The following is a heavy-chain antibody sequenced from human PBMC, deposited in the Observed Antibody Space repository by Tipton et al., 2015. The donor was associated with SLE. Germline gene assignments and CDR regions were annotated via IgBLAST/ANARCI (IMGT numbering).Heavy chain of an antibody. V-gene: IGHV4-59*01. Sequence: TLSLTCTVSGGSISSYYWSWIRQPPGKGLEWIGYIYYSGSTNSNPSLKSRVTISVDTSKNQFSLKLSSVTAAATAVYYCSRDAPIFGAPPGWYMDVWGKGTTVTISS. CDR1: GGSISSYY. CDR2: IYYSGST. CDR3: SRDAPIFGAPPGWYMDV. J-gene: IGHJ6*03. D-gene: IGHD3-3*01.